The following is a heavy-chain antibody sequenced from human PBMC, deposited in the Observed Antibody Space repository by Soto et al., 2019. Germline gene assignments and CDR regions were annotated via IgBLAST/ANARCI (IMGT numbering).Heavy chain of an antibody. CDR1: GFTFSSYA. J-gene: IGHJ4*02. CDR3: ANTAYGSGSYYNAGFDY. D-gene: IGHD3-10*01. CDR2: ISGSGGST. V-gene: IGHV3-23*01. Sequence: GGSLRLSCAASGFTFSSYAMSWVRQAPGKGLEWVSAISGSGGSTYYADSVKGRFTISRDNSKNTLYLQMNSLRAEDTAVYYCANTAYGSGSYYNAGFDYWGQGTLVTVSS.